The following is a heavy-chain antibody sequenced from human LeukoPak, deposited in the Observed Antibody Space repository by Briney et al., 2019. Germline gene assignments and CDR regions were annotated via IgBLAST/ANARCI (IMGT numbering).Heavy chain of an antibody. D-gene: IGHD3-22*01. J-gene: IGHJ4*02. CDR3: AKRGYYYDSSGLADY. CDR1: GFTFSSYA. CDR2: ISYDGSNK. Sequence: PGRSLRLSCAASGFTFSSYAMHWVRQAPGKGLEWVAVISYDGSNKYYADSVKGRFTISRDNSKNTLYLQMNSLRAEDTAVYYCAKRGYYYDSSGLADYWGQGTLVTVSS. V-gene: IGHV3-30-3*02.